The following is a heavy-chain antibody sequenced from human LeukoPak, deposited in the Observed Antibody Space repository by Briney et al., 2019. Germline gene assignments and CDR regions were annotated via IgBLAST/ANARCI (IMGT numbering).Heavy chain of an antibody. CDR2: INPNSGDT. Sequence: ASVKVSCETSGYTFTGYYMHWVRKAPGQGLEWMGWINPNSGDTKYAQKFQGRVTMTRDTSISTSYMELSRLTSDDTAVYYCARGRTVKTAMFDDDHWGQGTLVTVSS. D-gene: IGHD5-18*01. CDR3: ARGRTVKTAMFDDDH. CDR1: GYTFTGYY. J-gene: IGHJ4*02. V-gene: IGHV1-2*02.